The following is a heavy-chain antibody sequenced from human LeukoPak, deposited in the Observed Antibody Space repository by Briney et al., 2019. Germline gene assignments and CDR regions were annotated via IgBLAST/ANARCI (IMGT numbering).Heavy chain of an antibody. Sequence: GASVKVSFKASGYTFTGYYMHWVRQAPGQGLEWMGWINPNSGGTNYAQKFQGRVTMTRDTSISTAYMELSRLRSDDTAVYYCARADIGVVPAARFDPWGQGTLVTISS. CDR3: ARADIGVVPAARFDP. D-gene: IGHD2-2*01. CDR1: GYTFTGYY. J-gene: IGHJ5*02. CDR2: INPNSGGT. V-gene: IGHV1-2*02.